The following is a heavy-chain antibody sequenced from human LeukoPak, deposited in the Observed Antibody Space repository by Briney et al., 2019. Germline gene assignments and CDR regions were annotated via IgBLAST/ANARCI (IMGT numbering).Heavy chain of an antibody. CDR2: INPNSGGT. CDR3: ARVGYSYGYDFDY. D-gene: IGHD5-18*01. V-gene: IGHV1-2*06. Sequence: ASVKVSCKASGYTFTGYYIHWVRQAPGQGLEWMGRINPNSGGTNYAQKFQGRVTMTRDTSISTAYMELSRLRSDDTAVYYCARVGYSYGYDFDYWGQGTLATVSS. J-gene: IGHJ4*02. CDR1: GYTFTGYY.